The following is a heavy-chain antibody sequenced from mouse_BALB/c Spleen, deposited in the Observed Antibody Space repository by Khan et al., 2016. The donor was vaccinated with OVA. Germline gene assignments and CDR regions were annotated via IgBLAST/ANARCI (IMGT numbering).Heavy chain of an antibody. D-gene: IGHD2-4*01. Sequence: VQLKQSGTVLARPGASVKMSCKASGYSFTSYWMHWVKQRPGQGLEWIGAIYPGISDTRYNQKFKGKAKLTTVTSASTAYMEFSSLTNEDSAVDYCTRSYDSYYFDYWGQGTTLTVSS. J-gene: IGHJ2*01. CDR1: GYSFTSYW. V-gene: IGHV1-5*01. CDR2: IYPGISDT. CDR3: TRSYDSYYFDY.